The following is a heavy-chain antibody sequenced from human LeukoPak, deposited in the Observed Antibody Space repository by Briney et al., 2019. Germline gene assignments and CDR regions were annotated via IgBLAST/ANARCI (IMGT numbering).Heavy chain of an antibody. D-gene: IGHD4-17*01. CDR1: GGSFSGYY. Sequence: SETLSLTCAVYGGSFSGYYYKWIRQAPGKGLEWIGEINHSGSTNYNPSLKSRVTISVDTSKNQFSLKLSSVTAADTAVFYCARGYGQLDYWGQGTLVTVSS. CDR3: ARGYGQLDY. J-gene: IGHJ4*02. CDR2: INHSGST. V-gene: IGHV4-34*01.